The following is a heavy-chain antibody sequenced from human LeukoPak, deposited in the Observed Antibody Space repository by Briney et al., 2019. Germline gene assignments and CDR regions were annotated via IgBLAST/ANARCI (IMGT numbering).Heavy chain of an antibody. J-gene: IGHJ4*02. CDR2: IYHSGST. V-gene: IGHV4-30-2*02. CDR1: GGSISSGGYS. CDR3: ARSLGHHDY. Sequence: SQTLSLTCAVSGGSISSGGYSWSWIRQPPGKGLEWIGYIYHSGSTYYNPSLKSRVTISVDRSKNQFSLKLNSVTAADTAVYYCARSLGHHDYWGQGTLVTVSS. D-gene: IGHD7-27*01.